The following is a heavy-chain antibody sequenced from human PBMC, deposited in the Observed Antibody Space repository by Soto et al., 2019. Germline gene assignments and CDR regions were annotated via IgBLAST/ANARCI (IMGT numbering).Heavy chain of an antibody. CDR1: GFTFSSYA. J-gene: IGHJ4*02. CDR3: ARDRVGVLMVYAPYYFDY. CDR2: ISYDGSNK. Sequence: QVQLVESGGGVVQPGRSLRLSCAASGFTFSSYAMHWVRQAPGKGLEWEAVISYDGSNKYYADSVKGRFTISRDNSKNTLYLQMNSLRAEDTAVYYCARDRVGVLMVYAPYYFDYWGQGTLVTVS. V-gene: IGHV3-30-3*01. D-gene: IGHD2-8*01.